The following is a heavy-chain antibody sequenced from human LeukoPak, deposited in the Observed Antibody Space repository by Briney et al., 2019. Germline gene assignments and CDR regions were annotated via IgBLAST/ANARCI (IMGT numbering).Heavy chain of an antibody. CDR1: GFTFSNYD. CDR3: AKYSRDSSGYYLSYAEYFQH. Sequence: GGSLRLSRAASGFTFSNYDMSWVRQAPGKGREGVSSISGSGGSTYYADSVKGRFTISRDNSKTTVYLQMNSLRAEDTAVYYCAKYSRDSSGYYLSYAEYFQHWGQGTLVTVS. D-gene: IGHD3-22*01. J-gene: IGHJ1*01. CDR2: ISGSGGST. V-gene: IGHV3-23*01.